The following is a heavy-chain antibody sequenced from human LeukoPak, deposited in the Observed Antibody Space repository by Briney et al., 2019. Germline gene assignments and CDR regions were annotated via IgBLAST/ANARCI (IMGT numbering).Heavy chain of an antibody. D-gene: IGHD6-13*01. CDR2: IRYDGSNK. J-gene: IGHJ3*02. Sequence: GGSLRLSCAACGFTFSSYGMHWVRQAPGKGLEWVAFIRYDGSNKYYADSVKGRFTISRDNSKNTLYLQMNSLRAEDTAVYYCAKERVYAFDIWGQGTMVTVSS. V-gene: IGHV3-30*02. CDR1: GFTFSSYG. CDR3: AKERVYAFDI.